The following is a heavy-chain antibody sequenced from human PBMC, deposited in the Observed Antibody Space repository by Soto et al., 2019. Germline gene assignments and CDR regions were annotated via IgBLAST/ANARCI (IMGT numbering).Heavy chain of an antibody. CDR1: GFTFSSYS. CDR2: ISSSSSTI. CDR3: ARDSDFWSGYHTTPFDY. Sequence: EVQLVESGGGLVQPGGSLRLSCAASGFTFSSYSMNWVRQAPGKGLEWVSYISSSSSTIYYADSVKGRFTISRDNAKNSLYLQMNSLRDEDTAVYYCARDSDFWSGYHTTPFDYWGQGTLVTVSS. J-gene: IGHJ4*02. V-gene: IGHV3-48*02. D-gene: IGHD3-3*01.